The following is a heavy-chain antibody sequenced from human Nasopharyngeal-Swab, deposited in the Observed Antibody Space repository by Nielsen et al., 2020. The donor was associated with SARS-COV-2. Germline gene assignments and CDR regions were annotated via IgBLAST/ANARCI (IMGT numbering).Heavy chain of an antibody. CDR3: ARESACGGDCYWYFDL. CDR2: ISWNSGSI. CDR1: GFTFDDYA. V-gene: IGHV3-9*01. Sequence: SLKISCAASGFTFDDYAMHWVRQAPGKGLEWVSGISWNSGSIGYADSVKGRFTISRDSAKNSLYLQMNSLRAEDTAVYYCARESACGGDCYWYFDLWGRGTLVTVSS. J-gene: IGHJ2*01. D-gene: IGHD2-21*02.